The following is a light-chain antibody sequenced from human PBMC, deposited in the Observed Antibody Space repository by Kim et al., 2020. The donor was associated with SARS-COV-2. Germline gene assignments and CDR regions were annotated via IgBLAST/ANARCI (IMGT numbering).Light chain of an antibody. CDR1: QNVRANY. V-gene: IGKV3-20*01. J-gene: IGKJ5*01. Sequence: EIVLTQSPGTLSLSPGEKATLSCTASQNVRANYLAWYQRKSGQAPRLLIYHASIRATGIPDRFSGSGSGADFTLTISRLEPEDFAVYYSQHYDSSPLTFGQRTRMEIK. CDR3: QHYDSSPLT. CDR2: HAS.